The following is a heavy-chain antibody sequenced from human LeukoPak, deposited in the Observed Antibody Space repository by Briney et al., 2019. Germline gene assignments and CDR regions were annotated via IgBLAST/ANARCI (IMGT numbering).Heavy chain of an antibody. CDR2: INHSGST. J-gene: IGHJ4*02. CDR3: AREDIAGRVTTILPY. CDR1: GGSFSGFY. Sequence: PSETLSLTCAVYGGSFSGFYWIWLRQTSGKGLEWIGEINHSGSTSYNPSLKSRVTMSVDTSKNQFSLNLRSMTAADAGMYYCAREDIAGRVTTILPYWGQGTPVTVSS. V-gene: IGHV4-34*01. D-gene: IGHD5-12*01.